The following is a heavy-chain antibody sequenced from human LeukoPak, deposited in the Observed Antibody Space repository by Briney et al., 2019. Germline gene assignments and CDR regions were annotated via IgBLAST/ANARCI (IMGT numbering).Heavy chain of an antibody. CDR2: IYYSGNT. Sequence: PSQTLSLTCTVSGGSISSGGYYWSWIRQHPGKGLEWIGNIYYSGNTYYNPSLKSRVTISVDTSKNQFSLKLSSVTATDTAVYYCARRRAGRDWFDPWGQGTLVTVSS. CDR1: GGSISSGGYY. V-gene: IGHV4-31*03. J-gene: IGHJ5*02. CDR3: ARRRAGRDWFDP. D-gene: IGHD6-19*01.